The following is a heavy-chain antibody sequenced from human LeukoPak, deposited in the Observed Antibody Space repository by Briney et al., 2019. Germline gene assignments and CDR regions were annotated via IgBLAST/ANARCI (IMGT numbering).Heavy chain of an antibody. D-gene: IGHD4-17*01. J-gene: IGHJ4*02. CDR2: IRSSSSYI. Sequence: GGSLRLSCAASGFTFSSYTMSWVRQAPGKGLEWVSSIRSSSSYIYYADSVKGRFTISRDNAKNSLYLQMNSLRAEDTAVYYCARDARMTTVTPWGFDYWGQGTPVTVST. CDR1: GFTFSSYT. CDR3: ARDARMTTVTPWGFDY. V-gene: IGHV3-21*01.